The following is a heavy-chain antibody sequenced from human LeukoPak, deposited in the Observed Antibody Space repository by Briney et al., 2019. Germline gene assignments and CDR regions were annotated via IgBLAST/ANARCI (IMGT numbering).Heavy chain of an antibody. CDR3: TTLTTVVTWTYYFDY. D-gene: IGHD4-23*01. Sequence: PGGSLRLSCAASGFTFNDAWMNWVRQTPGKGLEWVGRIKSKTDGGTTDYAAPVKGRFTISRDDSKNTLYLQMNSLKTEDTAVYYCTTLTTVVTWTYYFDYWGQGTLVTVSS. CDR1: GFTFNDAW. CDR2: IKSKTDGGTT. J-gene: IGHJ4*02. V-gene: IGHV3-15*01.